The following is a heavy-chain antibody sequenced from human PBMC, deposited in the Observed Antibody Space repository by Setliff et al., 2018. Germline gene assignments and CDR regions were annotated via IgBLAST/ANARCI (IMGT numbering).Heavy chain of an antibody. CDR1: GYTFTSHY. Sequence: ASVKVSCKASGYTFTSHYMHWVRQAPGLGLEWMGTINPSSGRTSYAQKFQGRVTMTRDTSTSTVYRDMSSLRSEGTAVYYCARDVFPYHYEGAFDIWGQGAMVTVSS. CDR3: ARDVFPYHYEGAFDI. V-gene: IGHV1-46*01. D-gene: IGHD3-22*01. J-gene: IGHJ3*02. CDR2: INPSSGRT.